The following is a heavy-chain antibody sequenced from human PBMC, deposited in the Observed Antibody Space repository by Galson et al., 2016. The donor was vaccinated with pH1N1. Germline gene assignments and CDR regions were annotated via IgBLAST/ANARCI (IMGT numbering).Heavy chain of an antibody. Sequence: SETLSLTCNVSGYSISDGYYWGWVRQPPGKGLEWIGSVYHSGHTYYTPSLQSRVTVSVNTSKNQFSLTLTSVTAADTAVYYCARNIGYSGGYYFDFWGQGTLLTVSS. CDR1: GYSISDGYY. CDR2: VYHSGHT. V-gene: IGHV4-38-2*02. J-gene: IGHJ4*02. D-gene: IGHD2-15*01. CDR3: ARNIGYSGGYYFDF.